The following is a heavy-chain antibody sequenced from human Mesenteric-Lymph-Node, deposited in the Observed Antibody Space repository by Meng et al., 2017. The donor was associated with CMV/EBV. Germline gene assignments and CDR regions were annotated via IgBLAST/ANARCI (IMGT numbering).Heavy chain of an antibody. CDR1: GYTFSSHW. CDR2: IYPGDSDT. J-gene: IGHJ4*02. V-gene: IGHV5-51*01. Sequence: KGSGYTFSSHWIGWVRQRPGKGLEWMGIIYPGDSDTRYSPSFQGQVTISADRSISTAYLQWNSLKASDTAMYYCARYGVTVTTGGDYWGQGTLVTVSS. CDR3: ARYGVTVTTGGDY. D-gene: IGHD4-17*01.